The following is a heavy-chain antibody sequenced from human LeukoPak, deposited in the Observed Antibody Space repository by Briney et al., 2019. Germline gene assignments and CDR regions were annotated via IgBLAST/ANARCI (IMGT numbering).Heavy chain of an antibody. CDR1: GGSLSDSY. J-gene: IGHJ4*02. Sequence: SETLSLTCGVSGGSLSDSYWSWIRQPPGKGLEWIGEINHSGSTNYNPSLKSRVTISVDTSKNQFSLKLSSVTAADTAVYYCARGNGWGSYFGYWGQGTLVTVSS. V-gene: IGHV4-34*01. D-gene: IGHD3-16*01. CDR2: INHSGST. CDR3: ARGNGWGSYFGY.